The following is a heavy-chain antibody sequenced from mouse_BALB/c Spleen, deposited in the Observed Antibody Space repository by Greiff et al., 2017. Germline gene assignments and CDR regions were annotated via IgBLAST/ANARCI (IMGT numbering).Heavy chain of an antibody. CDR2: IYPGDGDT. J-gene: IGHJ2*01. D-gene: IGHD2-4*01. CDR3: ARSTMINPPLDY. V-gene: IGHV1-82*01. Sequence: QVQLQQSGPELVKPGASVKISCKASGYAFSSSWMNWVKQRPGQGLEWIGRIYPGDGDTNYNGKFKGKATLTADKSSSTAYMQLSSLTSVDSAVYFCARSTMINPPLDYWGQGTTLTVSS. CDR1: GYAFSSSW.